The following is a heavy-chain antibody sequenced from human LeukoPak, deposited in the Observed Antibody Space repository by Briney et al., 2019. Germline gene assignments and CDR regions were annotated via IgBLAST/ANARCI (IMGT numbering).Heavy chain of an antibody. V-gene: IGHV3-33*01. Sequence: GGSLRLSCAASGFTFSSYGMHWVRQAPGKGLVWVAVIWYDGSNKYYADSVKGRFTISRDNSKNTLYLQMNSLRAEDTAVYYCARDITMVRGVQHGMDVWGQGTTVTVSS. D-gene: IGHD3-10*01. CDR2: IWYDGSNK. CDR1: GFTFSSYG. CDR3: ARDITMVRGVQHGMDV. J-gene: IGHJ6*02.